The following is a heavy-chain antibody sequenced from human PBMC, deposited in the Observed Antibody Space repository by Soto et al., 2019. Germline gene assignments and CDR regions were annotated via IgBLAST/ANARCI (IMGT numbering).Heavy chain of an antibody. CDR2: INPSGGST. CDR3: ARVQRVAGSYYSFDY. J-gene: IGHJ4*02. Sequence: QVQLVQSGAEVKKPGASVKVSCKASGYTFTSYYMHWVRQAPGQGLEWMGIINPSGGSTSYAQKFQGRVTMTWDTSTSTVYMELSSLRSEDTAVYYCARVQRVAGSYYSFDYWGQGTLVTVSS. D-gene: IGHD3-10*01. CDR1: GYTFTSYY. V-gene: IGHV1-46*01.